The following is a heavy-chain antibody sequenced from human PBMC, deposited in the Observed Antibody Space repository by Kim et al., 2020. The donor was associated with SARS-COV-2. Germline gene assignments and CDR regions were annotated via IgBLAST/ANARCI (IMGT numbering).Heavy chain of an antibody. CDR1: GFIVSSNY. V-gene: IGHV3-66*01. D-gene: IGHD4-17*01. CDR3: ARDATDYGDYWSGYYYGMDV. Sequence: GGSLRLSCAASGFIVSSNYMSWVRQAPGKGLEWVSVIYSGVSTYYADSVKGRFTISRDNSKNMLYLQMNSLRAEDTAVYYCARDATDYGDYWSGYYYGMDVWGQGTTVTVSS. CDR2: IYSGVST. J-gene: IGHJ6*02.